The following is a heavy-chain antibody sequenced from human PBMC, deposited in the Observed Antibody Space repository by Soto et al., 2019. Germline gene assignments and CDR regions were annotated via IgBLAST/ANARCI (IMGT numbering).Heavy chain of an antibody. CDR1: GFPFSSYS. D-gene: IGHD2-15*01. CDR2: ISSSSYI. J-gene: IGHJ6*02. V-gene: IGHV3-21*01. Sequence: GGSLRLSCAASGFPFSSYSMNWVRQAPGKGLECVSSISSSSYIYYADSLQGRFTISRDNAKNSLYLQMNSLRAEDTAVYYCAREPDIVVVVAATASYYYYGMDVWGQGTTVTVSS. CDR3: AREPDIVVVVAATASYYYYGMDV.